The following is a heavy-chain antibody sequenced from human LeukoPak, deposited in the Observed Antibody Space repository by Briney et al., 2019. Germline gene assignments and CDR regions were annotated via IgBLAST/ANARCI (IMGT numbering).Heavy chain of an antibody. CDR1: GFTFSDYY. D-gene: IGHD3-10*01. Sequence: GGSLRLSCAASGFTFSDYYMSWIRQAPGKGLEWVSYISSSGSTIYYADSVKGRFTISRDNSKNTLYLQMNSLRAEDTAVYYCARDNYYGSGSSHPSGYWGQGTLVTVSS. J-gene: IGHJ4*02. V-gene: IGHV3-11*04. CDR2: ISSSGSTI. CDR3: ARDNYYGSGSSHPSGY.